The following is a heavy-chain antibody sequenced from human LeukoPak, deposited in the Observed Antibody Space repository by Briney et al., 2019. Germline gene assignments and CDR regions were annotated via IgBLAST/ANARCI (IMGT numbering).Heavy chain of an antibody. V-gene: IGHV1-18*01. J-gene: IGHJ4*02. CDR1: GKTLIELS. CDR3: ASILSGSYSDY. D-gene: IGHD1-26*01. Sequence: GASVKVSCKVSGKTLIELSMHWVRQAPGKGLEWMGWISAYNGNTNYAQKLQGRVTMTTDTSTSTAYMELRSLRSDDTAVYYCASILSGSYSDYWGQGTLVTVSS. CDR2: ISAYNGNT.